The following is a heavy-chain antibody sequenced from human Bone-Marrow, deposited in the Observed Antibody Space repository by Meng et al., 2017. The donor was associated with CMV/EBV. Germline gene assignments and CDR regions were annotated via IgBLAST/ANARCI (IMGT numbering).Heavy chain of an antibody. CDR2: IIPILGIA. CDR3: ARSVCSSTTCYPPMWAFDI. V-gene: IGHV1-69*02. Sequence: SLKVSCKAAGGTFSSYSISWLRQAPGQGLEWMGRIIPILGIANYAQKFQGRVTITADKSTRKAYMELSSRRSEDTAVYYCARSVCSSTTCYPPMWAFDIWGQGTMVTVSS. CDR1: GGTFSSYS. D-gene: IGHD2-2*01. J-gene: IGHJ3*02.